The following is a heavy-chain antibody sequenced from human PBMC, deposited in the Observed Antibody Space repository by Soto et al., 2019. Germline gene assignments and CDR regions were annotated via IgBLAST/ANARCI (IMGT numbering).Heavy chain of an antibody. D-gene: IGHD3-22*01. Sequence: QVQLQESGPGLVKPSQTLSLTCTVSGCSISSGGYYWSWIRQHPGKCLEWIGYIYYSGSTYSNPSLKSRVTISVDTSKNQCSLKLSSVTAADTAVYYCARSYYDSSGYYFQFDYCGQGTLVTVSS. CDR2: IYYSGST. CDR3: ARSYYDSSGYYFQFDY. V-gene: IGHV4-31*03. CDR1: GCSISSGGYY. J-gene: IGHJ4*02.